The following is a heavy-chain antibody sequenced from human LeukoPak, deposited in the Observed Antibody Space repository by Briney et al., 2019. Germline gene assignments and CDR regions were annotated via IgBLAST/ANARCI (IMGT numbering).Heavy chain of an antibody. Sequence: SETLSLTCIVSGESISGFYWNWIRQPPGKGLEWIGYIYYSGSTNYNPSLKSRVTISVDTSKNQFSLKLSSVTAADTAVYYCARQEPGHYGMDVWGQGTTVTVSS. CDR1: GESISGFY. CDR2: IYYSGST. D-gene: IGHD1-14*01. J-gene: IGHJ6*02. V-gene: IGHV4-59*08. CDR3: ARQEPGHYGMDV.